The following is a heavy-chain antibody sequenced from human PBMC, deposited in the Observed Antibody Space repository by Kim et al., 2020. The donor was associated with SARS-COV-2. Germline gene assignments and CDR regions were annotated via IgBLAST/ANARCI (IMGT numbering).Heavy chain of an antibody. CDR3: ARDFPLIAAAGTENWFDP. Sequence: SETLSLTCTVSGGSISSSSYYWGWIRQPPGKGLEWIGSIYYSGSTYYNPSLKSRVTISVDTSKNQFSLKLSSVTAADTAVYYCARDFPLIAAAGTENWFDPWGQGTLVTVSS. V-gene: IGHV4-39*07. D-gene: IGHD6-13*01. CDR2: IYYSGST. J-gene: IGHJ5*02. CDR1: GGSISSSSYY.